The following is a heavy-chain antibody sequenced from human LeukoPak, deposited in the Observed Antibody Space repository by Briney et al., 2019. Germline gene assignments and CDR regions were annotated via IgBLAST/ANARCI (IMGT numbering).Heavy chain of an antibody. CDR1: GFTFSRYE. D-gene: IGHD3-10*01. Sequence: SLRLSCAASGFTFSRYEMNWVRQAPGKGLEWVSYISRSGDTIYFADSVRGRFTISRDNAKNSLYLQMSSLRAEDTAVYYCARDYGSDYWGQGTLVTVSS. V-gene: IGHV3-48*03. J-gene: IGHJ4*02. CDR2: ISRSGDTI. CDR3: ARDYGSDY.